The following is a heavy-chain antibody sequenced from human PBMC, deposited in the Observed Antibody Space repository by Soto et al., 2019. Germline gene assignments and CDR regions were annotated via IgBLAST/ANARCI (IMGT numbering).Heavy chain of an antibody. Sequence: ASVKVSCKASGYTFTSYGISWVRQAPGQGLEWMGWISAYNGNTNYAQKLQGRVTMTTDTSTSTAYMELRSLRSDDTAVYYCARGLSDYDILTGRVDYFDYWGQGTLVTVSS. CDR3: ARGLSDYDILTGRVDYFDY. CDR2: ISAYNGNT. J-gene: IGHJ4*02. CDR1: GYTFTSYG. D-gene: IGHD3-9*01. V-gene: IGHV1-18*01.